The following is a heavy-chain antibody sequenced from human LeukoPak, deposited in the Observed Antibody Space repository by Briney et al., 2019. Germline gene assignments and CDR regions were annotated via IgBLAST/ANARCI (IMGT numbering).Heavy chain of an antibody. V-gene: IGHV4-31*03. CDR2: IYYSGNT. Sequence: PSKTLSLTCTVSGGSINSGGYYWSWIRQHPGKGLEWIGYIYYSGNTYYNPSLKSRVTISVDTSKNQFSLKVSSVTAADTAVYYCARETGTSEIDYWGQGTLVTVSS. CDR3: ARETGTSEIDY. CDR1: GGSINSGGYY. D-gene: IGHD1-1*01. J-gene: IGHJ4*02.